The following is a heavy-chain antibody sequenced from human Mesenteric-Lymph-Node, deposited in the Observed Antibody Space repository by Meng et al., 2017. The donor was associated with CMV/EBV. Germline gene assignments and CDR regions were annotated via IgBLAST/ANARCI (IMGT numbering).Heavy chain of an antibody. CDR3: ARIACSGGSCFDY. J-gene: IGHJ4*02. D-gene: IGHD2-15*01. CDR2: ISSSGSYI. Sequence: CAASGLTFSSQSMIWVRQDPGKGLEWVSSISSSGSYIYYADSVKGRFTISRDNAKNSLYLQMNSLRAEDTAVYYCARIACSGGSCFDYWGQGTLVTVSS. CDR1: GLTFSSQS. V-gene: IGHV3-21*01.